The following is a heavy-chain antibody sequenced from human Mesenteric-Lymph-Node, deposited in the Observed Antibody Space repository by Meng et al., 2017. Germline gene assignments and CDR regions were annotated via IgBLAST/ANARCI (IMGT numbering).Heavy chain of an antibody. CDR3: ARGIAVAGITRYYYYGMDA. CDR1: GYTFTSYG. J-gene: IGHJ6*02. V-gene: IGHV1-18*01. Sequence: ASVKVSCKASGYTFTSYGISWVRQAPGQGLEWMGWISAYNGNTNYAQKLQGRVTMTTDTSTSTAYMELRSLRSDDTAVYYCARGIAVAGITRYYYYGMDAWGQGTTVTVSS. CDR2: ISAYNGNT. D-gene: IGHD6-19*01.